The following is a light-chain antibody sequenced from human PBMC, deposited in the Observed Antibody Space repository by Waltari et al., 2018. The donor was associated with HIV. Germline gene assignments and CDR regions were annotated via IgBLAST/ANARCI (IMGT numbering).Light chain of an antibody. CDR2: GAS. CDR3: QHYNNWPPWT. Sequence: EIVMTQSPATLSVSPGERATLSCRASQRVNSNLSWYQQKPGQAPTLLIYGASTRATGIPARFSGSGSGTEFTLTISSLQSEDFAVYYCQHYNNWPPWTFGQGTQLEIK. J-gene: IGKJ2*02. V-gene: IGKV3-15*01. CDR1: QRVNSN.